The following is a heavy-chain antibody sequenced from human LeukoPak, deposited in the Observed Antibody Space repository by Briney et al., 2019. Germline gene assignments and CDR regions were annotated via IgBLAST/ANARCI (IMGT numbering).Heavy chain of an antibody. D-gene: IGHD2-2*03. J-gene: IGHJ5*02. CDR3: ARDLGIVVVPAANWFDP. CDR1: GGSISSSSYY. CDR2: IYTSGST. Sequence: SETLSLTCTVSGGSISSSSYYWSWIRQPAGKGLEWIGRIYTSGSTNYNPSLKSRVTMSVDTSKNQFSLKLSSVTAADTAVYYCARDLGIVVVPAANWFDPWGQGTLVTVSS. V-gene: IGHV4-61*02.